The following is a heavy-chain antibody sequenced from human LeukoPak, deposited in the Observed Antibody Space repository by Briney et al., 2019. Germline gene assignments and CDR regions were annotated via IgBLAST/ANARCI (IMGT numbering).Heavy chain of an antibody. CDR3: ARDAGVFWSGQGTKHNWFAP. Sequence: SETLSLTCTVSGVSISSYYWSWIRQPPGKGLEWIGYIYYSGSTNYNPSLKSRVTISVDTSKNQFSLKLSSVTAADTAVYYCARDAGVFWSGQGTKHNWFAPWAQETLATVPS. CDR1: GVSISSYY. J-gene: IGHJ5*02. V-gene: IGHV4-59*01. D-gene: IGHD3-3*01. CDR2: IYYSGST.